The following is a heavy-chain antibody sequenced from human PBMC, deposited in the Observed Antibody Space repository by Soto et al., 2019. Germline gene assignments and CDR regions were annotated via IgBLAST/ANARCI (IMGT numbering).Heavy chain of an antibody. Sequence: QVQLVQSGAEVKKPGSSVKVSCKASGGTSSSYAISWVRQAPGQGLEWMGGIIPIFGTANYAQKFQGRVTITADESTGTAYMERSSLRSEDTAVYYCARAAMTTYYYYGMDVWGEGTTVAVSS. CDR2: IIPIFGTA. V-gene: IGHV1-69*12. J-gene: IGHJ6*04. CDR1: GGTSSSYA. CDR3: ARAAMTTYYYYGMDV. D-gene: IGHD6-25*01.